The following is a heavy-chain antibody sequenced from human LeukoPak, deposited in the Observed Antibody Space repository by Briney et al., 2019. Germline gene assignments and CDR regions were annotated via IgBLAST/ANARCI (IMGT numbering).Heavy chain of an antibody. D-gene: IGHD6-6*01. J-gene: IGHJ5*02. Sequence: SETLSLTCAVYGGSFSGYYWSWIRQPPGKGLEWIGEINHSGSTNYNPSLKSRVTISVDTSKNQFSLKLSSVTAADTAVYYCAREVIAAHNWFDPWGQGTLVIVSS. CDR1: GGSFSGYY. CDR2: INHSGST. V-gene: IGHV4-34*01. CDR3: AREVIAAHNWFDP.